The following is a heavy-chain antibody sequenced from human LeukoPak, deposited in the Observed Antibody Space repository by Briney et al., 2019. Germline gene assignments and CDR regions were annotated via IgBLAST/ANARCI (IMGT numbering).Heavy chain of an antibody. V-gene: IGHV3-23*01. CDR3: AKRPEVTATQEFDY. Sequence: PGGFLRLSCAASGFTFSSYGMSWVRQAPGKGLEWVSAISGSGGSTYYADSVKGRFSISRDNSKNTLYLQMNSLRAEDTALYYCAKRPEVTATQEFDYWGQGTLVTVSS. D-gene: IGHD2-21*02. CDR1: GFTFSSYG. J-gene: IGHJ4*02. CDR2: ISGSGGST.